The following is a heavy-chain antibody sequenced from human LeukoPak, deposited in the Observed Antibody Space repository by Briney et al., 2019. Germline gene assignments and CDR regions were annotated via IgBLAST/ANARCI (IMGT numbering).Heavy chain of an antibody. CDR2: ISYDGSNK. Sequence: PGGSLRLSCAASGFTFSSYVMHWVRQAPGKGLEWVAVISYDGSNKYYADSVKGRFTISRDNSKNTLYLQMNSLRAEDTAVYYCAKFIYRLPYYYYGMDVWGQGTTVTVSS. J-gene: IGHJ6*02. D-gene: IGHD2-15*01. CDR3: AKFIYRLPYYYYGMDV. CDR1: GFTFSSYV. V-gene: IGHV3-30*18.